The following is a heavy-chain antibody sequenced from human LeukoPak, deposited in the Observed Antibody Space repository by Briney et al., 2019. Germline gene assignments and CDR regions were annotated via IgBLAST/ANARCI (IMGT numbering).Heavy chain of an antibody. J-gene: IGHJ5*02. CDR2: INHSGST. V-gene: IGHV4-34*01. D-gene: IGHD3-16*01. Sequence: SETLSLTCAVYGGSNSGYYWSWIRQPTGKGLEWIGEINHSGSTNYNPSLKSRVTISVDTSKNQFSLKLSSVTAADTAVYYCARNGMITFVGPTGFDPWGQGTLVTVSS. CDR3: ARNGMITFVGPTGFDP. CDR1: GGSNSGYY.